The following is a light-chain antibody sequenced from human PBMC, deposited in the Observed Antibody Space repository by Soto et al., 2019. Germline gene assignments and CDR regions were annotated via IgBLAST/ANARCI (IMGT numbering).Light chain of an antibody. CDR2: GNN. J-gene: IGLJ3*02. Sequence: QSVLTQPPSVSGAPGHRVIISCTGSRSTIGAGYAVHWYRRLPGTAPKLLISGNNNRPSWVPDRFSGSKSGTSASLAIAGFKDEDEADYFCQSYDSILSIWVVGGGTKLTVL. CDR3: QSYDSILSIWV. V-gene: IGLV1-40*01. CDR1: RSTIGAGYA.